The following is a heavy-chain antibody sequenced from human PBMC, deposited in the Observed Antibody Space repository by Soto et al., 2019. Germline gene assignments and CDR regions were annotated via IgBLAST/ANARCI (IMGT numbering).Heavy chain of an antibody. D-gene: IGHD6-19*01. Sequence: PGGSLRLSCISSGFTFRTYTMNWVRQAPGKGLEWVSGIRGFSPYTFYAESVKGRFTISRDNAKNSLYLQINSLRRDDTAMYFCAKVMTEYSGVAIDHWGQGTLVTVSS. CDR2: IRGFSPYT. CDR3: AKVMTEYSGVAIDH. J-gene: IGHJ4*02. CDR1: GFTFRTYT. V-gene: IGHV3-21*01.